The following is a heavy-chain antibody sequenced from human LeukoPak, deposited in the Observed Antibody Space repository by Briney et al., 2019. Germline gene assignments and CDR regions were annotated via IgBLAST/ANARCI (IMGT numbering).Heavy chain of an antibody. D-gene: IGHD6-19*01. CDR1: GFTFSSYA. V-gene: IGHV3-30-3*01. CDR3: ARGGYSSGWYGYLTDY. CDR2: ISYDGSNK. J-gene: IGHJ4*02. Sequence: GGSLRLSCAASGFTFSSYAMHWVRQAPGKGLEWVAVISYDGSNKYYADSVKGRFTISRDNAKNSLYLQMNSLRAEDTAVYFCARGGYSSGWYGYLTDYWGQGTLVTVSS.